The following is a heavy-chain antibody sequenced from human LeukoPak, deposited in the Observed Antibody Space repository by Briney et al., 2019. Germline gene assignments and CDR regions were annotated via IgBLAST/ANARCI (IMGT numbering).Heavy chain of an antibody. CDR1: GFTFSSYW. CDR3: ARADWLLSHYMDV. D-gene: IGHD3-9*01. V-gene: IGHV3-7*04. CDR2: IKQDGSEK. J-gene: IGHJ6*03. Sequence: PGGSLRLSCAASGFTFSSYWMSWVRQAPGKGLEWVANIKQDGSEKYYVDSVKGRFTTSRDNAKNSLYLQMNSLRAEDTAVYYCARADWLLSHYMDVWGKGTTVTVSS.